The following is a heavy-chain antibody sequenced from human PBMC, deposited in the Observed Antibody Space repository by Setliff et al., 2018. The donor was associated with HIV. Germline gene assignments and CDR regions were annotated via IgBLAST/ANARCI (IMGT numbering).Heavy chain of an antibody. CDR3: ARDDHYYDMGSILSDWFFDL. CDR1: GDLFTSYA. D-gene: IGHD3-22*01. J-gene: IGHJ2*01. CDR2: IIPIFGST. V-gene: IGHV1-69*13. Sequence: VASVKVSCKTSGDLFTSYAFNWVRQAPGQGLEWMGGIIPIFGSTTYAQKFHDRVTITADESKDTVEMELSSLTSEDTAVYYCARDDHYYDMGSILSDWFFDLWDRGTLVTVSS.